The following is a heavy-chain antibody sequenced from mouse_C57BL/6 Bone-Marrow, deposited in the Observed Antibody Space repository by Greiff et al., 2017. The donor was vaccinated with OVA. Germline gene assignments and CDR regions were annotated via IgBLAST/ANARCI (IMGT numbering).Heavy chain of an antibody. Sequence: EVQLVESGGGLVKPGGSLKLSCAASGFPFSSYAMSWVRQTPEKRLEWVATISDGGSYTYYPDNVKGRFTISRDNAKNNLYLQMSHLKSEDTAVYYGARDGPYYGYDVLAYWGQGTLVTVSA. CDR2: ISDGGSYT. D-gene: IGHD2-9*01. V-gene: IGHV5-4*01. CDR1: GFPFSSYA. J-gene: IGHJ3*01. CDR3: ARDGPYYGYDVLAY.